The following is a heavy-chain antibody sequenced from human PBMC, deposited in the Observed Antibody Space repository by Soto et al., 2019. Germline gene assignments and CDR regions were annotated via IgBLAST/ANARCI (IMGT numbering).Heavy chain of an antibody. J-gene: IGHJ6*02. D-gene: IGHD3-22*01. V-gene: IGHV5-10-1*01. Sequence: GESLKISCEGSGYSFTSYWISWVRQMPGKGLEWMGRIDPSDSYTNYSPSFQGHVTISADKSISTAYLQWSSLEASDTAMYYCAGAPTSSGPMVDGMDVWGQGTTVTVSS. CDR3: AGAPTSSGPMVDGMDV. CDR1: GYSFTSYW. CDR2: IDPSDSYT.